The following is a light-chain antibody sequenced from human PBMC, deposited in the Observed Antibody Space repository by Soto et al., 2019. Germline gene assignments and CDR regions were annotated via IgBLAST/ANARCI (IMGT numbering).Light chain of an antibody. CDR2: VNSDGSH. V-gene: IGLV4-69*01. CDR3: QTWGIGPPVK. J-gene: IGLJ3*02. Sequence: QPVLTQSPSASASLGASVKLTCTLDSGHRNYAIAWHQQQPEKGPRYLMTVNSDGSHVKAGGIPDRFSASSSGAERYLTISNLQAEDEAHYFCQTWGIGPPVKFGGGTKLTVL. CDR1: SGHRNYA.